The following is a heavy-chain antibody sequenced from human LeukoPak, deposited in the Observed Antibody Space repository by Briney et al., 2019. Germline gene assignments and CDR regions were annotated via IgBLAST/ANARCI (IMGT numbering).Heavy chain of an antibody. D-gene: IGHD6-19*01. J-gene: IGHJ4*01. CDR3: ARWPVASKRGFDY. Sequence: GGSLRLSCVASGFTFSSYWMTWVRQTPGKGLEWVANIKQDGSDKWYVDSVKGRFTISRDNPENSLYLQMHNLRAEDTAVYHCARWPVASKRGFDYWGQEPWSPSPQ. V-gene: IGHV3-7*03. CDR1: GFTFSSYW. CDR2: IKQDGSDK.